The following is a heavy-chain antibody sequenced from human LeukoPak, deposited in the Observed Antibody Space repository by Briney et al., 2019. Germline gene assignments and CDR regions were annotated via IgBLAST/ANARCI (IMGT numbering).Heavy chain of an antibody. Sequence: SETLSLTCTVSGGSISSYYWSWIRQPPGKGLEWIGYIYYSGSTNYNPSLKSRVTMSVDTSKNQFSLKLSSVTAADTAVYYCARLSSSGQAYFDYWSQGTLVTVSS. V-gene: IGHV4-59*08. CDR3: ARLSSSGQAYFDY. J-gene: IGHJ4*02. CDR1: GGSISSYY. CDR2: IYYSGST. D-gene: IGHD3-22*01.